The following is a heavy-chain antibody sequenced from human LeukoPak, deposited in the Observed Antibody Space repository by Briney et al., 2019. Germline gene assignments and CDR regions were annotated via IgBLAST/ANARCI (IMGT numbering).Heavy chain of an antibody. CDR3: ARRHGAAAGDAFDI. Sequence: SETLSLTCTVSGGPISSYYWSWIRQPAGKRLEWIGRIYSSGSTNYNPSLKSRVTVSVDTSKNQFSLTLSSVTAADTAMYYCARRHGAAAGDAFDIWGQGTMVTVSS. CDR2: IYSSGST. D-gene: IGHD6-13*01. CDR1: GGPISSYY. J-gene: IGHJ3*02. V-gene: IGHV4-4*07.